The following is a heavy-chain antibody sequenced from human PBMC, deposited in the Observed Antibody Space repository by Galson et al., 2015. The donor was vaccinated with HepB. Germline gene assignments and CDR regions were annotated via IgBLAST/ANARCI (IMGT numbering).Heavy chain of an antibody. CDR1: GFTFSSYA. D-gene: IGHD3-3*01. J-gene: IGHJ4*02. CDR3: AKDSAFWSGVWEDDY. CDR2: ISGSGGST. Sequence: SLRLSCAASGFTFSSYAMSWVRQAPGKGLEWVSAISGSGGSTYYADSVKGRFTISRDNSKNTLYLQMNSLRAEDTAVYYCAKDSAFWSGVWEDDYWGQGTLVTVSS. V-gene: IGHV3-23*01.